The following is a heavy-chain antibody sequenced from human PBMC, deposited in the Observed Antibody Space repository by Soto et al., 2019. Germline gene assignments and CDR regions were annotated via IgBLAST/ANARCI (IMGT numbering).Heavy chain of an antibody. J-gene: IGHJ4*02. CDR3: ARAHGEMATIGLDY. CDR2: IYYSGST. CDR1: VGSISNYY. V-gene: IGHV4-59*01. Sequence: ETLSLTCTVSVGSISNYYWSWIRQPPGKGLEWIGYIYYSGSTNYSPSLKSRVTISLDMSKKQFSLKLSSVTAADTAVYYCARAHGEMATIGLDYWGQGTLVTVSS. D-gene: IGHD5-12*01.